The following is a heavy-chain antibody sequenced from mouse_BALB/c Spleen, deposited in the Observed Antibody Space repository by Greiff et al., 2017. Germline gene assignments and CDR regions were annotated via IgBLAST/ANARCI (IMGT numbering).Heavy chain of an antibody. V-gene: IGHV5-9-4*01. D-gene: IGHD3-1*01. J-gene: IGHJ3*01. CDR2: ISSGGSYT. CDR3: ARDSSGTGFAY. Sequence: DVQLVESGGGLVKPGGSLKLSCAASGFTFSSYAMSWVRQSPEKRLEWVAEISSGGSYTYYPDTVTGRFTISRDNAKNTLYLEMSSLRSEDTAMYYCARDSSGTGFAYWGQGTLVTVSA. CDR1: GFTFSSYA.